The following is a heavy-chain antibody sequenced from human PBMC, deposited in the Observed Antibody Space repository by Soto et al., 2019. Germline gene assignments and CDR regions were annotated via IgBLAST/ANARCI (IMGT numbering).Heavy chain of an antibody. Sequence: QVQLVESGGGVVQPGRSLRLSCAASGFTFSSYAMHWVRQAPGKGLEWVAAISYDGSNKYYADSVKGRFTISRDNSKNTLYLQMNRLRAEDTAVYYCARQTFDSSGYFTWGYFDYWGQGTLVTVSP. CDR2: ISYDGSNK. CDR1: GFTFSSYA. D-gene: IGHD3-22*01. J-gene: IGHJ4*02. V-gene: IGHV3-30-3*01. CDR3: ARQTFDSSGYFTWGYFDY.